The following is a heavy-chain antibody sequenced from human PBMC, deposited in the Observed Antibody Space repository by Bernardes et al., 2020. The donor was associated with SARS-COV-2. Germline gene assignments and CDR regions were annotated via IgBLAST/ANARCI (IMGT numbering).Heavy chain of an antibody. CDR1: GDTLNKYW. J-gene: IGHJ3*02. CDR3: VRLGFCGETSCPDAFEI. CDR2: VYVGGSDV. D-gene: IGHD2-21*01. V-gene: IGHV5-51*01. Sequence: GESLKISCKASGDTLNKYWIGWVRQVPGKGLEWMGIVYVGGSDVSYSPSFRGKVIISADKSINTAYLHLNNLKASDTALYYCVRLGFCGETSCPDAFEIWGQGTMVTVSS.